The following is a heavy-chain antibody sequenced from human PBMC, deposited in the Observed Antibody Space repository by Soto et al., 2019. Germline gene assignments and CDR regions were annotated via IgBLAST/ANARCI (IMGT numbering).Heavy chain of an antibody. CDR2: INGEAGDT. CDR3: ARSGAIAVRPDWFDR. Sequence: EVQLVESGGGLVQPGGYLRLSCAAAGFTVSSYWMQWVRQVPGEGLVWVSRINGEAGDTDYADSVKGRFTISRDSAKNTLYLQMISLRADDTAVYYCARSGAIAVRPDWFDRWGQGTLVTVSS. D-gene: IGHD6-6*01. J-gene: IGHJ5*02. CDR1: GFTVSSYW. V-gene: IGHV3-74*01.